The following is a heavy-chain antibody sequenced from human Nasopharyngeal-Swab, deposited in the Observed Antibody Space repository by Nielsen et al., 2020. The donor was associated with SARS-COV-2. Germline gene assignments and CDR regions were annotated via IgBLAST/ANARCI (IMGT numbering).Heavy chain of an antibody. CDR1: GFTFSTYA. J-gene: IGHJ4*02. D-gene: IGHD6-19*01. CDR3: AKGGGWLYYFDF. V-gene: IGHV3-23*01. CDR2: ISGSGATT. Sequence: GESLKISCAASGFTFSTYAMNWVRLAPGKGLEWFSSISGSGATTYYADSVKGRVTISRDNSKNTLYLQVSSLRAEDTAMYYCAKGGGWLYYFDFWGQGTLVTVSS.